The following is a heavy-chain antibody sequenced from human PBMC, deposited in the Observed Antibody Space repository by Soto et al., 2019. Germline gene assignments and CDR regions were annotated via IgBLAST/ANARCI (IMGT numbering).Heavy chain of an antibody. CDR3: TGGHYGD. Sequence: EVQLAASGGGLVKPGGSLRLSCPASGLTARNVYLSWVRQAPGKGLDWVGHVKREADGGAIDYAAPVKGRFTISRDDSENTLYLQMNSLKIEDTAVYYCTGGHYGDWGQGTLVTVSS. D-gene: IGHD4-17*01. V-gene: IGHV3-15*07. J-gene: IGHJ4*02. CDR2: VKREADGGAI. CDR1: GLTARNVY.